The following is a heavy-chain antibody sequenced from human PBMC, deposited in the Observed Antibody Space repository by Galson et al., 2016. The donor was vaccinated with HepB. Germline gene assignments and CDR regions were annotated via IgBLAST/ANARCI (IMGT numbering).Heavy chain of an antibody. CDR1: GYTFTSNY. CDR2: INPSGGDT. Sequence: SVKVSCKASGYTFTSNYIHWVRQAPGQGLEWMGKINPSGGDTNYAQQFQGRVTMTRDTSTSTVYMELSRLRSEDTAVYYCARLTFQYESGGPYSHNGFWDYWGQGTLVTVSS. CDR3: ARLTFQYESGGPYSHNGFWDY. J-gene: IGHJ4*02. D-gene: IGHD3-22*01. V-gene: IGHV1-46*01.